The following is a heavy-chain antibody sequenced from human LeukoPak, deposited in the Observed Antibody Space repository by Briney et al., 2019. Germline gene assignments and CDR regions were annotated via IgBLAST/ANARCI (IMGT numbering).Heavy chain of an antibody. V-gene: IGHV4-39*07. CDR3: ARRSDIYVGTFDY. J-gene: IGHJ4*02. CDR2: IYYSGST. Sequence: PSETLSLTCTVSGGSISSSSYYWGWIRQPPGKGLEWIGSIYYSGSTHYNPSLKSRVTISVDTSKNQFSLKLSSVTAADTAVYYCARRSDIYVGTFDYWGQGILVTVSS. CDR1: GGSISSSSYY. D-gene: IGHD5/OR15-5a*01.